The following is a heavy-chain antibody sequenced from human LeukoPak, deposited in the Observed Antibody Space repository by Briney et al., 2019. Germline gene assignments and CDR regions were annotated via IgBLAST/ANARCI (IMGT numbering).Heavy chain of an antibody. CDR2: IYYSGST. J-gene: IGHJ4*02. Sequence: PSETLSLTCTVSGDSISSFYWSWIRQPPGKGLEWIGYIYYSGSTNYNPSLKSRVTISVDTSKNQFSLKLSSVTAADTAVYYCARGKQWLAPIDYWGQGTLVTVSS. D-gene: IGHD6-19*01. V-gene: IGHV4-59*01. CDR3: ARGKQWLAPIDY. CDR1: GDSISSFY.